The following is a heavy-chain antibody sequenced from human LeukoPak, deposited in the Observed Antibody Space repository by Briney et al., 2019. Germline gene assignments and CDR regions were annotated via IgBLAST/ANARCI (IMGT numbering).Heavy chain of an antibody. Sequence: SETLSLTCAVYGGSFSGYYWSWIRQPPGKGLEWIGEINHSGSTNYNPSLKSRVTISVDTSKNHFSLKLSSVTAADTAVYYCARNLYGSGRNLFDYWGKGTLVTASS. CDR1: GGSFSGYY. D-gene: IGHD3-10*01. V-gene: IGHV4-34*01. CDR2: INHSGST. CDR3: ARNLYGSGRNLFDY. J-gene: IGHJ4*02.